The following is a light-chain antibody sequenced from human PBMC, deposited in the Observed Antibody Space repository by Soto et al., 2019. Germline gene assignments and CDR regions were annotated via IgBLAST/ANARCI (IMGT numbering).Light chain of an antibody. V-gene: IGKV1-17*03. J-gene: IGKJ1*01. CDR1: QGISNY. CDR3: LQHNSYPRT. Sequence: DIQRTQSPSAMSASVGDRVTSTCRASQGISNYLSWFQQKPGKVRKRLIYASSSLRSGVPSRFRGSGSGTEFTIAISSLQPEDFATYYCLQHNSYPRTFGQGTKVDIK. CDR2: ASS.